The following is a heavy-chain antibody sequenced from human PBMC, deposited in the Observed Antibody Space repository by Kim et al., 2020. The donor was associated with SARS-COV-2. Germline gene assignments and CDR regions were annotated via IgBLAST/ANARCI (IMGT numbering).Heavy chain of an antibody. D-gene: IGHD3-22*01. J-gene: IGHJ4*02. CDR3: ASSPHDSSGKNEGGEGY. Sequence: ASVKVSCKASGYTFTSYDINWVRQATGQGLEWMGWMNPNSGNTGYAQKFQGRVTMTRNTSISTAYMELSSLRSEDTAVYYCASSPHDSSGKNEGGEGYWGQGTLVTVSS. CDR1: GYTFTSYD. CDR2: MNPNSGNT. V-gene: IGHV1-8*01.